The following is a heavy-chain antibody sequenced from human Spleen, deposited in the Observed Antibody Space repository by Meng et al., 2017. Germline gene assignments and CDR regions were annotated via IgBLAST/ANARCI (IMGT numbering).Heavy chain of an antibody. V-gene: IGHV3-30-3*01. Sequence: QVMLVESGEGVVYPCWSLILSCAASGFTFIDYAMIWVRQAPGKGLEWVATVSNYGDSDCTADSVRGRFIISRDNSKNTLYLQMNSLGAEDTAVYYCARDSYTSLDYWGQGSLVTVSS. CDR3: ARDSYTSLDY. D-gene: IGHD3-16*01. J-gene: IGHJ4*02. CDR1: GFTFIDYA. CDR2: VSNYGDSD.